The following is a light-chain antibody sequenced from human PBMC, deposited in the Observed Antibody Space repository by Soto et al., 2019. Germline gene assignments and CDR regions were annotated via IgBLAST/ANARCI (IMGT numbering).Light chain of an antibody. V-gene: IGKV1-9*01. CDR2: AAS. CDR1: QGISSY. Sequence: DIQLTQSPSFLSASLGDRVTITCRASQGISSYLAWYQQKPGKAPKLLIYAASTLQSGVPSRFSGSGSGTEFTLTISSLQPEDFATYYCQQLNSYPVTFGQGTKVEIK. J-gene: IGKJ1*01. CDR3: QQLNSYPVT.